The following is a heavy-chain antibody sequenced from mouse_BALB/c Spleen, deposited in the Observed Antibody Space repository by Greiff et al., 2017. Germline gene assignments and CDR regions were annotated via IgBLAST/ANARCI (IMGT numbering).Heavy chain of an antibody. CDR1: GFTFSSFG. V-gene: IGHV5-17*02. CDR2: ISSGSSTI. J-gene: IGHJ4*01. D-gene: IGHD1-1*01. Sequence: DVHLVESGGGLVQPGGSRKLSCAASGFTFSSFGMHWVRQAPEKGLEWVAYISSGSSTIYYADTVKGRFTISRDNPKNTLFLQMTSLRSEDTAMYYCARSRDYYGSSPMDYWGQGTSVTVSS. CDR3: ARSRDYYGSSPMDY.